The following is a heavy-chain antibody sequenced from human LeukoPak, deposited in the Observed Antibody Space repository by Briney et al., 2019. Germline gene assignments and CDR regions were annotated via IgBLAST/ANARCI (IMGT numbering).Heavy chain of an antibody. D-gene: IGHD6-19*01. CDR1: GFTFSSYG. CDR2: ISYDGSNK. J-gene: IGHJ4*02. Sequence: GGSLRLSCAASGFTFSSYGMHWVRQAPGKGLEWVAVISYDGSNKYYADSVKGRFTISRDNSKNTLYLQMNSLRAEDTAVYYCAKDPGYSSGWYYFDYWGQGTLVPVSS. V-gene: IGHV3-30*18. CDR3: AKDPGYSSGWYYFDY.